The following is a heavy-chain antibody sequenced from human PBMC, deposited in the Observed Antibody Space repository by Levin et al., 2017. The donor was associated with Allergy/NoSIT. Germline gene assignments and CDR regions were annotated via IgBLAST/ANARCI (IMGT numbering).Heavy chain of an antibody. Sequence: SETLSLTCAVSGSSISSGYYWGWIRQPPGKGLEWIGSIYHSGSTYYNPSLKSRVTISVDTSKNQFSLKLSSVTAADTAVYYCANLRSGWYMDYWGQGTLVTVSS. J-gene: IGHJ4*02. CDR3: ANLRSGWYMDY. CDR1: GSSISSGYY. V-gene: IGHV4-38-2*01. D-gene: IGHD6-19*01. CDR2: IYHSGST.